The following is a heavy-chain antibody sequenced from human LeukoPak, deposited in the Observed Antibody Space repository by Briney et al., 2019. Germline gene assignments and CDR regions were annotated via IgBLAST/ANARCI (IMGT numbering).Heavy chain of an antibody. CDR1: TFGFINYG. CDR2: IQYDGSDK. V-gene: IGHV3-30*02. CDR3: AKDNAFDI. Sequence: PGGSLRLSCAASTFGFINYGMHWVRQVPGKGLEWLAFIQYDGSDKYYADSVKGRFTISRDNSKNTLYLQMNSLRAEDTAVYYCAKDNAFDIWGQGTMVTVSS. J-gene: IGHJ3*02.